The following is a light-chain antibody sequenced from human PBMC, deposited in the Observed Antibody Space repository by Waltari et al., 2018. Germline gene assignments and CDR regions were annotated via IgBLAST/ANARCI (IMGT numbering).Light chain of an antibody. CDR3: SSRDNSGNRP. CDR2: GNN. V-gene: IGLV3-19*01. CDR1: SLRTSY. Sequence: SSELTQDPDVSVALGQTVRITCQGASLRTSYASWYLQKPGQAPLLLIYGNNNRPSGFPDRFSGSSSGNTASLTITGSQAEDEADYYCSSRDNSGNRPFGGGTKLTVL. J-gene: IGLJ3*02.